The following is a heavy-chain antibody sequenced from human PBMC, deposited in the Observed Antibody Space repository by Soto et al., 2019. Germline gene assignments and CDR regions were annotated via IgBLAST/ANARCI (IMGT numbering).Heavy chain of an antibody. D-gene: IGHD2-21*02. J-gene: IGHJ6*02. CDR1: GFTFSSYA. V-gene: IGHV3-30-3*01. Sequence: QVQLVESGGGVVQPGRSLRLSCAASGFTFSSYAMHWVRQAPGKGLEWVAGISYDGSKKYYADAVKGRFTISRDNSKNTLELKKNSLRAEDTAVYFRARDREGGCYRRLLNLPTPYYYYGMDVWGQGTTVTVSS. CDR3: ARDREGGCYRRLLNLPTPYYYYGMDV. CDR2: ISYDGSKK.